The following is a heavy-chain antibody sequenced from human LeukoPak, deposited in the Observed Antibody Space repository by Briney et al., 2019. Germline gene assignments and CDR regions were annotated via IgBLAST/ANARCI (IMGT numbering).Heavy chain of an antibody. CDR3: ARGPGLERFDY. J-gene: IGHJ4*02. Sequence: SVKVSCKASGGTFSNYAISWVRQAPGQGLEWMGGIIPIFGTANYAQKFHGRVTITTDESTSTAYMELSSLRSEDTAVYYCARGPGLERFDYWGQGTLVTVSS. CDR2: IIPIFGTA. CDR1: GGTFSNYA. V-gene: IGHV1-69*05. D-gene: IGHD1-1*01.